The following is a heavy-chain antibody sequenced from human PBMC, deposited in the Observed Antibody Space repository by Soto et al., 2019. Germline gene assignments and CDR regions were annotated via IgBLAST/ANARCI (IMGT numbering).Heavy chain of an antibody. D-gene: IGHD3-10*01. CDR2: IVSDGSRT. V-gene: IGHV3-74*01. Sequence: PGGSLRLSCAGSGFTFSRYWMHWVRQVPGKGLVWVANIVSDGSRTTYADSVKGRFTISRDNAKNSLYLQMNSLRAEDTAVYYCARVHPTEGYFYGSGAYVIYYYYYGMDVWGQGTTVTVSS. CDR3: ARVHPTEGYFYGSGAYVIYYYYYGMDV. CDR1: GFTFSRYW. J-gene: IGHJ6*02.